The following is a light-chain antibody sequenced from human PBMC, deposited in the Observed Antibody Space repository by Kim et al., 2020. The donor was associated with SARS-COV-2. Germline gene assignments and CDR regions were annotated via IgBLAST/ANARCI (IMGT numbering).Light chain of an antibody. Sequence: QAVVTQEPSLTVSPGGTVTLTCGCSSGEVTSGHYPYWLQQKPGQAPRTLIYDASNKHSWTPARFSGSLLGGKAALTLSGAQPEDEADYYCLLRCSGAWVFGGGTQLTVL. CDR3: LLRCSGAWV. J-gene: IGLJ3*02. CDR1: SGEVTSGHY. CDR2: DAS. V-gene: IGLV7-46*01.